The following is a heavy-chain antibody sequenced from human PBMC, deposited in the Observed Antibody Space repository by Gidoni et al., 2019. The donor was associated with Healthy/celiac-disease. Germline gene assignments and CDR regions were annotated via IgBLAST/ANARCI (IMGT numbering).Heavy chain of an antibody. CDR2: IGTAGDP. CDR1: GLTLSSYD. Sequence: VQLVESGGGLVQPGGSLGLTCAAFGLTLSSYDMHWVRQATGKGLEWVSSIGTAGDPYYPGSVKGRFTISRENAKNSLYLQMNSLRAGDTAVYYCARGGYGYGFGMDVWGQGTTVTVSS. J-gene: IGHJ6*02. D-gene: IGHD5-18*01. V-gene: IGHV3-13*05. CDR3: ARGGYGYGFGMDV.